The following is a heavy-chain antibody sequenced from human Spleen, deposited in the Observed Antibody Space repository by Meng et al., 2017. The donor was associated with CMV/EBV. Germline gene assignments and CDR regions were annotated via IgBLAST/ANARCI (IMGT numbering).Heavy chain of an antibody. V-gene: IGHV4-30-4*01. D-gene: IGHD3-3*01. Sequence: TVSGGSLSSDDYYWTWIRLPPGKGLEWIGYIYYSGSTYYNPSLKSRLSMSVDPSKNQFSLKLASVTDADTAVYYCARVALQRFGFDPWGQGTLVTVSS. CDR3: ARVALQRFGFDP. CDR1: GGSLSSDDYY. J-gene: IGHJ5*02. CDR2: IYYSGST.